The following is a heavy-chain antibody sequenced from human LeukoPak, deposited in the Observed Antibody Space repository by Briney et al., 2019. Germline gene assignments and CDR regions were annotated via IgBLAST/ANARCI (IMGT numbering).Heavy chain of an antibody. CDR2: ISSSGSTI. CDR1: GFTFSSYE. Sequence: GGSLRLSCAASGFTFSSYEMNWVRQAPGKGLEWVSYISSSGSTIYYADSVKGRFTISRDNAKNTLYLQMNSLRAEDTAVYYCARVWAAAMAFDYWGQGTLVTVSS. J-gene: IGHJ4*02. D-gene: IGHD6-13*01. V-gene: IGHV3-48*03. CDR3: ARVWAAAMAFDY.